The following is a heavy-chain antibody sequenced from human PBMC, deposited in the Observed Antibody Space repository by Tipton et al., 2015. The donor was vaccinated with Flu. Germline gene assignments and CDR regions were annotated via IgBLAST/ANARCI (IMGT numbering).Heavy chain of an antibody. V-gene: IGHV4-31*03. CDR1: GGSISSGGSY. CDR2: MYNSGST. Sequence: TLSLTCTVSGGSISSGGSYWSWIRQHPGKGLEWIGYMYNSGSTYYNPSLKSRLTVSGDTSKNQFSLKLSSVTAADTAVYYCARGVLTGDRQFDPWGQGTLGTVSS. J-gene: IGHJ5*02. CDR3: ARGVLTGDRQFDP. D-gene: IGHD4/OR15-4a*01.